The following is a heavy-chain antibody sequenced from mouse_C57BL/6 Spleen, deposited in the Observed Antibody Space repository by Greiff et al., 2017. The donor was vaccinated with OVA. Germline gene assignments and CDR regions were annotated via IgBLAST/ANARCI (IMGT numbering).Heavy chain of an antibody. V-gene: IGHV1-52*01. CDR2: IDPSDSAT. D-gene: IGHD1-1*01. CDR3: AQRNGSSYWYFDV. CDR1: GYTFTSYW. Sequence: QVQLQQPGAELVRPGSSVKLSCKASGYTFTSYWMHWVKQRPIQGLEWIGNIDPSDSATDYNQKFKDKATLTVDKSSSTAYMQLSSLTSEVSAVYYCAQRNGSSYWYFDVWGTGTTVTVSS. J-gene: IGHJ1*03.